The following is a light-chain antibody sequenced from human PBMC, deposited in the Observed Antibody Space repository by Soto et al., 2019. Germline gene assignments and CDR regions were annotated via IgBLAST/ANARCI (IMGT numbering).Light chain of an antibody. V-gene: IGKV3-20*01. Sequence: LTEAPGPPSLSPGERATLSFRSSESVSLKDLAWYQQKPGRAPRLRIYGASGRATGIPDKFSGSGSGTVFNLTISRLEPEDFAGYYCEQYGSSSWCTYGQRTKVEIK. CDR3: EQYGSSSWCT. CDR1: ESVSLKD. J-gene: IGKJ1*01. CDR2: GAS.